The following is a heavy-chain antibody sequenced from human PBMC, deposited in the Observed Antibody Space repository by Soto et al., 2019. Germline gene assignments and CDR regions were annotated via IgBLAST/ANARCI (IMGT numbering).Heavy chain of an antibody. CDR2: IYYSGST. CDR1: NGSISSYY. D-gene: IGHD3-10*01. CDR3: ARVSRRNYYGSLDY. Sequence: PSETLSLTCTVSNGSISSYYWSWIRQPPGKGLEWIGYIYYSGSTNYNPSLKSRVTISVDTSKNQFSLKLSSVTAADTAVYYCARVSRRNYYGSLDYWGQGTLVTVSS. J-gene: IGHJ4*02. V-gene: IGHV4-59*01.